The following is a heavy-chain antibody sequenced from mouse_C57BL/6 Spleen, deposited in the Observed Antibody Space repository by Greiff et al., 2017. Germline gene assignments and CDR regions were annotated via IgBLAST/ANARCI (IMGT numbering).Heavy chain of an antibody. J-gene: IGHJ1*03. CDR1: GYTFTDYY. V-gene: IGHV1-26*01. Sequence: VQLQQSGPELVKPGASVKISCKASGYTFTDYYMNWVKQSHGKSLEWIGDINPNNGGTRYNQKFKGKATLTVDKSSSTAYMELRSLTSEDSAVYYCARTLSFISLQGYFDVWGTGTTVTVSS. CDR3: ARTLSFISLQGYFDV. D-gene: IGHD1-1*01. CDR2: INPNNGGT.